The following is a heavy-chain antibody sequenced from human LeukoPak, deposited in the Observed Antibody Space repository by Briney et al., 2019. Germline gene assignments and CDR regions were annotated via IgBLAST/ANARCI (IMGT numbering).Heavy chain of an antibody. Sequence: SQTLSLTCTVSGGSISSGSYYWSWIRQPAGKGLEWIGEINHSGSTNYSPSLKSRVTISVDTSKNQFSLKLSSVTAADTAVYYCARARRVVILFDYWGQGTLVTVSS. CDR1: GGSISSGSYY. J-gene: IGHJ4*02. V-gene: IGHV4-61*09. CDR2: INHSGST. CDR3: ARARRVVILFDY. D-gene: IGHD3-3*01.